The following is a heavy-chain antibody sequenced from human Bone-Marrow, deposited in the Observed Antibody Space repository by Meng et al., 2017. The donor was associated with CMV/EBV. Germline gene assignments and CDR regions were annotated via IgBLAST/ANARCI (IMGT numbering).Heavy chain of an antibody. CDR3: ARVGGAAAGDYFDY. D-gene: IGHD6-13*01. CDR2: IYSGGST. J-gene: IGHJ4*02. CDR1: GFTVSSNY. V-gene: IGHV3-53*01. Sequence: GESLKISCAASGFTVSSNYMSWVRQAPGKGLEWVSVIYSGGSTYYTDSVKGRFTISRDNSKNTLYLQMNSLRAEDTAVYYCARVGGAAAGDYFDYWGQGPLVTVSS.